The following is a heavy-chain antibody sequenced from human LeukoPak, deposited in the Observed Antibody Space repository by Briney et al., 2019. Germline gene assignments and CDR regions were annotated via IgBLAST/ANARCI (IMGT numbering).Heavy chain of an antibody. CDR3: AKAPIRVVVPAANYFDY. CDR1: GFIFSSSA. V-gene: IGHV3-23*01. CDR2: ITGIGGGT. Sequence: PGGSLRLSCAASGFIFSSSAMSWVRQAPGKGLEWVATITGIGGGTYYADSVKGRFTISRDNSKNTLYLQMNSLRAEDTAVYYCAKAPIRVVVPAANYFDYWGQGTLVTVSS. J-gene: IGHJ4*02. D-gene: IGHD2-2*01.